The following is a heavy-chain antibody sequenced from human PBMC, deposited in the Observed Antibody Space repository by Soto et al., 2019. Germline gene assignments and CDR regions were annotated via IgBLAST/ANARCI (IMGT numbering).Heavy chain of an antibody. J-gene: IGHJ5*02. CDR3: ATRIGNIGWYWLDT. CDR2: IVLGNGNT. Sequence: QMHLVQSGPEVKRPGTSLKVSCKASGFTFSSSAVQWVRQARGPPLEWIGWIVLGNGNTNYAQKFQQRVTITRDMSTSTAYMEVRSLTSEDTAVDYCATRIGNIGWYWLDTWGQGTLVTVSS. V-gene: IGHV1-58*01. CDR1: GFTFSSSA. D-gene: IGHD6-19*01.